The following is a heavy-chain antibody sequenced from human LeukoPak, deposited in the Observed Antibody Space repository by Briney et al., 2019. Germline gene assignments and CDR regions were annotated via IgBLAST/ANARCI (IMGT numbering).Heavy chain of an antibody. D-gene: IGHD5-18*01. CDR3: ARACRESYGYCMDAFDS. V-gene: IGHV3-74*01. CDR1: GFTFSSYW. Sequence: GGSLRLSCAASGFTFSSYWMHWVRQAPGKGLVWVSRINSDGSSTSYADSVKGRFTISRDNAKNTLYLQMNSLRAEDTAVYYCARACRESYGYCMDAFDSWSQGRMVTVS. J-gene: IGHJ3*02. CDR2: INSDGSST.